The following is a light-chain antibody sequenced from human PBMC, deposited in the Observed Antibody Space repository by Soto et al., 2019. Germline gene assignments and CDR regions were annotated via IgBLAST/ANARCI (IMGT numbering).Light chain of an antibody. CDR2: EGT. V-gene: IGLV2-23*01. CDR3: CSFAGSSTYV. CDR1: SSDVGSSNL. J-gene: IGLJ1*01. Sequence: QSALTQPASVSGSPGQSITISCTGTSSDVGSSNLVSWYQQHPGKAPKVMIYEGTQRPSGVSNRFSGSKSGNTASLTISGLQAEDEADYYCCSFAGSSTYVFGTGTKPTVL.